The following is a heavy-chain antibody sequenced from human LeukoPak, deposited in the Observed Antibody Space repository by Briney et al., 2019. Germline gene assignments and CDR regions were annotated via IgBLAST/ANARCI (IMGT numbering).Heavy chain of an antibody. CDR3: ARASKDCSSTSCFPGGRYYFDY. D-gene: IGHD2-2*01. J-gene: IGHJ4*02. V-gene: IGHV4-59*12. Sequence: SETLSLTCTVSGGSISSYYWSWIRQPPGEGLEWIGYIYYSGSTNYNPSLKSRVTISVDTSKNQFSLKLSPVTAADTAVYYCARASKDCSSTSCFPGGRYYFDYWGQGTLVTVSS. CDR1: GGSISSYY. CDR2: IYYSGST.